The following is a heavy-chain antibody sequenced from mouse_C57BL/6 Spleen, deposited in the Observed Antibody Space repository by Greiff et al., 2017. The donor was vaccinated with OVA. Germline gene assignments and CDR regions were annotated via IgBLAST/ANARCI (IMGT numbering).Heavy chain of an antibody. V-gene: IGHV1-42*01. CDR2: INPSTGGT. Sequence: VQLQQSGPELVKPGASVKISCKASGYSFTGYYMNWVKQSPEKSLEWIGEINPSTGGTTYNQKFKAKATLTVDKSSSTAYMQLKSLTSEDSAVYYCARRYRNYWGQGTTLTVSS. CDR1: GYSFTGYY. J-gene: IGHJ2*01. D-gene: IGHD2-14*01. CDR3: ARRYRNY.